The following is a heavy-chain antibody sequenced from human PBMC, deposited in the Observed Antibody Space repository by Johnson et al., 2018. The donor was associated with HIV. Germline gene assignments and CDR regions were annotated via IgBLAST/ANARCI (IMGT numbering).Heavy chain of an antibody. V-gene: IGHV3-33*01. J-gene: IGHJ3*02. CDR2: IWYDGSNK. CDR1: GFTFSSYG. D-gene: IGHD6-19*01. Sequence: QVQLVESGGGVVQPGRSLRLSCAASGFTFSSYGMHWVRQAPGKGLEWVAVIWYDGSNKYYADSVKGRFTISRDNSKNTLYLQMNSLRAEDTAVYYCAREVESGIAVNDAFDIWGQGTMVTVSS. CDR3: AREVESGIAVNDAFDI.